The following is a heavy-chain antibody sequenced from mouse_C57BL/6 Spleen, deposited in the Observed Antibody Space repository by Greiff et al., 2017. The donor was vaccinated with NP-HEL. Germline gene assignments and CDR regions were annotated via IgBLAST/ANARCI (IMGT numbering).Heavy chain of an antibody. CDR2: IYPGDGDT. V-gene: IGHV1-82*01. Sequence: LKESGASVKISCKASGYAFSSSWMNWVKQGPGKGLEWIGRIYPGDGDTNYNGKFKGKATLTADKSSSTAYMQLSSLTSEDSAVYFCAAGYYVAMDYWGQGTSVTVSS. CDR1: GYAFSSSW. D-gene: IGHD2-3*01. CDR3: AAGYYVAMDY. J-gene: IGHJ4*01.